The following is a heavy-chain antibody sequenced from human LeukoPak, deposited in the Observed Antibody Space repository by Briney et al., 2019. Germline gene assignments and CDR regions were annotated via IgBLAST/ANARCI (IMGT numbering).Heavy chain of an antibody. J-gene: IGHJ4*02. CDR3: ARAYGDYPLTWFDY. CDR1: GFTFSSYA. Sequence: GGSLRLSCAASGFTFSSYAMSWVRQTPGKGLEWVSGISGSGSSPYYADSVKGRFTISRDNSKNTLYLQMNSLRAEDTAVYSCARAYGDYPLTWFDYWGQGTLVTVSS. V-gene: IGHV3-23*01. D-gene: IGHD4-17*01. CDR2: ISGSGSSP.